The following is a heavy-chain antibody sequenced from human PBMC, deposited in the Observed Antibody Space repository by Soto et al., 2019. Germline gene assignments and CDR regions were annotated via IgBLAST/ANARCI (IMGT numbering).Heavy chain of an antibody. CDR2: FYSSGSI. Sequence: LSLTCLVSGYSITAGGYYWSWVRHHPGKGLEWIGSFYSSGSIIYNPSLRSRVSISGDTSSNQFSMSLTSVTAADTARYYCARMYSSGSGWFHPWGQGTLVTVSS. D-gene: IGHD6-19*01. CDR1: GYSITAGGYY. CDR3: ARMYSSGSGWFHP. J-gene: IGHJ5*02. V-gene: IGHV4-31*03.